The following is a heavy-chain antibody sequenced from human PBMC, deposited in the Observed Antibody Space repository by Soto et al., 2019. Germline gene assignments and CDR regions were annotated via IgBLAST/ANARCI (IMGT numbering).Heavy chain of an antibody. D-gene: IGHD2-21*01. V-gene: IGHV4-34*02. CDR3: ARGHIPVYGPVPDYFDS. J-gene: IGHJ4*02. Sequence: QVHLQQWGAGLLKPSETLSLTCGVYGGSLRGSYWSWIRQPPGKALEWLGKVTHSGSTTFNPYLKRRVSVSVDTSDNQFSLKLTSVTAADTAVYYCARGHIPVYGPVPDYFDSWGQGTLVTVSS. CDR1: GGSLRGSY. CDR2: VTHSGST.